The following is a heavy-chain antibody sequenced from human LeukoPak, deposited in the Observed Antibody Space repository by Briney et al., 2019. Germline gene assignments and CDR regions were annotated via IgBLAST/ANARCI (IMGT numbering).Heavy chain of an antibody. D-gene: IGHD3-16*01. CDR3: ATTGGDIYYYMDV. J-gene: IGHJ6*03. CDR2: IIPVLSTA. Sequence: SVKVSCKASGDTFSRYAISWVRQAPGQGLEWMGGIIPVLSTANYAQKFQDRVTITADESTSTTYMELSSLKSEDTAVYYCATTGGDIYYYMDVWGKGTTVTISS. V-gene: IGHV1-69*13. CDR1: GDTFSRYA.